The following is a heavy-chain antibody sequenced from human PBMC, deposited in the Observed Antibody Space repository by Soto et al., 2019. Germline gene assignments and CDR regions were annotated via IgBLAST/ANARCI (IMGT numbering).Heavy chain of an antibody. CDR1: GGTISSWY. CDR2: IYYSGST. D-gene: IGHD1-26*01. J-gene: IGHJ4*02. Sequence: SETLSLTCTVSGGTISSWYWSWIRQPPGKGLEWFGYIYYSGSTNCNPSLKSRVTLSVDTSKNQFSLKLSSVTAADTAVYYCARRYGSAIDYWGQGTLVTVS. CDR3: ARRYGSAIDY. V-gene: IGHV4-59*08.